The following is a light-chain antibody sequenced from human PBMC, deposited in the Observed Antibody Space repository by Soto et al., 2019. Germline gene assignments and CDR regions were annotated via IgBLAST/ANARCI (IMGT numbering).Light chain of an antibody. J-gene: IGKJ4*01. CDR1: RSLLHTDGKTY. Sequence: DVVMTQSPLSLSVTPGQSASISCKSSRSLLHTDGKTYLYWYMQRPGQPPQLLIYEVSNRFSGVPDRFSGSGSGTDFTLKISRLEAEDVGTYYCMQSQTLPLTFGGGTKVEIK. CDR3: MQSQTLPLT. CDR2: EVS. V-gene: IGKV2D-29*01.